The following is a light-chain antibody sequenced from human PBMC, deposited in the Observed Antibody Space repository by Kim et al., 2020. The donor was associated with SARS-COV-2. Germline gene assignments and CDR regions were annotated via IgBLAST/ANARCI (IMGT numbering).Light chain of an antibody. CDR3: HSFDSSLSGCV. CDR1: SSNIGAGYD. J-gene: IGLJ3*02. Sequence: QRVTITCTGGSSNIGAGYDVHWYQQLPGTAPKLLIYTNNNRPSGVPDQFSGSKSGTSASLAITGLQAEDEADYFCHSFDSSLSGCVFGGGTQLTVL. V-gene: IGLV1-40*01. CDR2: TNN.